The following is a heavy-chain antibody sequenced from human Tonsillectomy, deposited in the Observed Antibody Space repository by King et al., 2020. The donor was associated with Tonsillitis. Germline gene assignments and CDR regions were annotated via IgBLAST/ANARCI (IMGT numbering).Heavy chain of an antibody. CDR3: TRDVICSGYSYYYGMDV. V-gene: IGHV3-49*04. CDR2: IRSKAYGGTT. D-gene: IGHD6-13*01. Sequence: QLVQSGGGLVQPGRSLRLSCTASGFTFGDYAMSWVRQAPGKGLEWVGFIRSKAYGGTTEYAASVKGRFTISRDDSKSIAYLQMASLKTEDTAVYYCTRDVICSGYSYYYGMDVWGQGTTVTVSS. J-gene: IGHJ6*02. CDR1: GFTFGDYA.